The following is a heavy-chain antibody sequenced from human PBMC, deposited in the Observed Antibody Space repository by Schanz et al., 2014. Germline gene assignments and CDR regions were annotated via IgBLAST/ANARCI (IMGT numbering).Heavy chain of an antibody. CDR1: GYTFTRYY. CDR2: INPSGGST. Sequence: QVQLVQSGAEVKKPGASVKVSCKASGYTFTRYYIHWVRQAPGQGLEWMGIINPSGGSTTYAQKFQGRVTMTRDTSTSPVYMELSSLRSEDTAVYYCARNYGGHSEESDRYGMDVWGQGTTVTVSS. D-gene: IGHD4-17*01. J-gene: IGHJ6*02. V-gene: IGHV1-46*01. CDR3: ARNYGGHSEESDRYGMDV.